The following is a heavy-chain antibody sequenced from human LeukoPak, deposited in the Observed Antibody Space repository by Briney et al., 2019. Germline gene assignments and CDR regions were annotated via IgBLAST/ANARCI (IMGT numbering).Heavy chain of an antibody. V-gene: IGHV1-18*01. CDR2: ISAYNGNT. J-gene: IGHJ4*02. CDR1: GYTFTSYG. D-gene: IGHD3-22*01. Sequence: ASVKVSCKASGYTFTSYGISWVRQAPGQGLEWMGWISAYNGNTNYAQELQGRVTMTTDTSTSTAYMELRSLRSDDTAVYYCARDKTYYYDSSGYNLGYWGQGTLVTVSS. CDR3: ARDKTYYYDSSGYNLGY.